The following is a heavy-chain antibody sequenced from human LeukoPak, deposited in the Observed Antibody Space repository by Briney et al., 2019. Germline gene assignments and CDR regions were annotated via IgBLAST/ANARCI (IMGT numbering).Heavy chain of an antibody. V-gene: IGHV1-18*01. D-gene: IGHD6-13*01. CDR2: ISAYNGNT. CDR1: GYTFTSYG. CDR3: ARIKRAAVAAAAFDI. Sequence: ASVKVSCKASGYTFTSYGISWVRQAPGQGLEWMGWISAYNGNTNYAQKLQGRVTMTTDTSTSTAYMELRSLRSDDTAVYYCARIKRAAVAAAAFDIWGQGTMVTVSS. J-gene: IGHJ3*02.